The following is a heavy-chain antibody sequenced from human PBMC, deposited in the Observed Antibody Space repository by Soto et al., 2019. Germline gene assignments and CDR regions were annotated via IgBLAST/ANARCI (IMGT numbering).Heavy chain of an antibody. V-gene: IGHV3-33*08. Sequence: GGSLRLSCAASGFTFSSYGMHWVRQAPGKGLEWVAVIWYDGSNKYYADSVKGRFTISRDNSKNTLCLQMNSLRAEDTAVYYCAREQRLNYYDSSGYPIIYFDYWGQGTLVTVSS. CDR3: AREQRLNYYDSSGYPIIYFDY. CDR2: IWYDGSNK. J-gene: IGHJ4*02. CDR1: GFTFSSYG. D-gene: IGHD3-22*01.